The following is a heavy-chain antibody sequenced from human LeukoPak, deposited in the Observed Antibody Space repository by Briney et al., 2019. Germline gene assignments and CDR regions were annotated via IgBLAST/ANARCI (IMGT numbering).Heavy chain of an antibody. CDR1: GGSISSGGYY. D-gene: IGHD6-19*01. J-gene: IGHJ4*02. CDR2: IYYSGST. V-gene: IGHV4-61*08. Sequence: SETLSLTCTVSGGSISSGGYYWSWIRQHPGKGLEWIGYIYYSGSTNYNPSLKSRVTISVDTSKNQFSLKLSSVTAADTAVYYCARSNEEAGTFDYWGQGTLVTVSS. CDR3: ARSNEEAGTFDY.